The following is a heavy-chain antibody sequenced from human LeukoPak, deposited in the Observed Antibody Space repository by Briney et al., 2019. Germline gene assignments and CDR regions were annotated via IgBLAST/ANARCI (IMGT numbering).Heavy chain of an antibody. J-gene: IGHJ4*02. CDR1: GFTFSDYY. CDR2: ITSSSSTI. CDR3: ARVGYSSSWYYFDY. V-gene: IGHV3-48*04. Sequence: PGGSLRLSCVASGFTFSDYYMNWVRQAPGKGLEWVSYITSSSSTIYYADSVKGRFTISRDNAKNSLSLQMNSLRAEDTAVYYCARVGYSSSWYYFDYWGQGTLVTVSS. D-gene: IGHD6-13*01.